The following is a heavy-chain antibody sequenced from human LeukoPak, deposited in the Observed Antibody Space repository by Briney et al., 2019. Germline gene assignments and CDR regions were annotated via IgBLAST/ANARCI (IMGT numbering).Heavy chain of an antibody. CDR1: GFTFSSYG. CDR2: IYSGGST. CDR3: ARDLLGNSGSPYYYYYGMDV. Sequence: GGSLRLSCAASGFTFSSYGMHWVRQAPGKGLEWVSVIYSGGSTYYADSVKGRFTISRDNSKNTLYLQMNSLRAEDTAVYYCARDLLGNSGSPYYYYYGMDVWGQETTVTVSS. D-gene: IGHD3-10*01. J-gene: IGHJ6*02. V-gene: IGHV3-53*01.